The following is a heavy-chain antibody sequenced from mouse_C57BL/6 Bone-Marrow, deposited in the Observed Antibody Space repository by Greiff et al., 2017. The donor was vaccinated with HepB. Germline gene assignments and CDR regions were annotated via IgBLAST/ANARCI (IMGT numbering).Heavy chain of an antibody. CDR2: IDPEDGET. CDR1: GFNIKDYY. V-gene: IGHV14-2*01. J-gene: IGHJ3*01. Sequence: VQLQQSGAELVKPGASVKLSCTASGFNIKDYYMHWVKQRTEQGLEWIGRIDPEDGETKYAQKFQGKATITADTSSNTAYLQLSSLTSEDAAVYYCARWSGGGFAYWGQGTLVTVSA. CDR3: ARWSGGGFAY.